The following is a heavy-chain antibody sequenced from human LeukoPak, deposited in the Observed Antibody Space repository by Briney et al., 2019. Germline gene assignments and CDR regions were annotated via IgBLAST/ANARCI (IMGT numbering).Heavy chain of an antibody. CDR3: ARSGRGTYYYFDY. Sequence: ASVKVSCKASGYTFTGYYMHWVRQAPGQGLEWMGWISGSNGNTNYAQKLQGRVTMTTDTSTGTAYMELRSPRSDDTAVYYCARSGRGTYYYFDYWGQGTLVTVSS. D-gene: IGHD1-26*01. V-gene: IGHV1-18*04. J-gene: IGHJ4*02. CDR2: ISGSNGNT. CDR1: GYTFTGYY.